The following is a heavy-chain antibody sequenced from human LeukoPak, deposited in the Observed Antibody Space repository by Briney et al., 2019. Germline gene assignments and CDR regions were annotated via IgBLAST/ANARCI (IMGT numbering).Heavy chain of an antibody. Sequence: PGGSLRLSCAASGFTFSSYAMSWVRQAPGKGLEWVSVISGSGGSTYYADSVKGRFTISRDNSKNTLYLQMNSLRAEDTAVYYCAKFGEYYDFWSGYYYYYYYYMDVWGKGTTVTVSS. J-gene: IGHJ6*03. CDR1: GFTFSSYA. V-gene: IGHV3-23*01. CDR3: AKFGEYYDFWSGYYYYYYYYMDV. CDR2: ISGSGGST. D-gene: IGHD3-3*01.